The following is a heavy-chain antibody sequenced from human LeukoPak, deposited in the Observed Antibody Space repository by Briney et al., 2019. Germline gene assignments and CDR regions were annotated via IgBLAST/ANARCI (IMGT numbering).Heavy chain of an antibody. Sequence: KPSETLSLTCTVSGGSISSYYWSWIRQPAGKGLEWIGRIYTSGSTDYNPSLKSRVTMSVDTSKNQFSLKLSSVTAADTAVYYCARAMAGHHFGWYGYYYYMDVWGKGTMVTISS. CDR2: IYTSGST. CDR3: ARAMAGHHFGWYGYYYYMDV. V-gene: IGHV4-4*07. CDR1: GGSISSYY. D-gene: IGHD6-19*01. J-gene: IGHJ6*03.